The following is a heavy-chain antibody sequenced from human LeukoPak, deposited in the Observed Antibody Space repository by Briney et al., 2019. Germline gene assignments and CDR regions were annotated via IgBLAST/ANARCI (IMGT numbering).Heavy chain of an antibody. CDR1: GFTFSSYS. J-gene: IGHJ6*03. D-gene: IGHD2-2*02. Sequence: GGSLRLSCAASGFTFSSYSMNWGRQAPGKGLEWVSSISSSSSYIYYADSVKGRFTISRDNAKNSLYLQMNSLRAEDTAVYYCARIVVPAAIHYYYYYMDVWGKGTTVTVSS. V-gene: IGHV3-21*01. CDR2: ISSSSSYI. CDR3: ARIVVPAAIHYYYYYMDV.